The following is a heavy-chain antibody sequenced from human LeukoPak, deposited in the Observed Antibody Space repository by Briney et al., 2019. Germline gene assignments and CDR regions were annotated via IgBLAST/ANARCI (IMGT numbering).Heavy chain of an antibody. D-gene: IGHD3-9*01. J-gene: IGHJ4*02. CDR3: ARVRSSSSYYDILTGYYSSHFDY. CDR1: GGSISSYY. CDR2: IYYSGST. Sequence: SETLSLTCTVSGGSISSYYWSWIRQPPGKGLEWIGYIYYSGSTNYNPSLKSRVTISVDTSKNQFSLKLSSVTAADTAVYYCARVRSSSSYYDILTGYYSSHFDYWGQGTLVTVSS. V-gene: IGHV4-59*01.